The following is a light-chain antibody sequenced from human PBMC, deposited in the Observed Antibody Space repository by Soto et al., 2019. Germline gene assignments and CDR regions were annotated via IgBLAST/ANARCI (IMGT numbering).Light chain of an antibody. CDR1: SSDVGGYNY. V-gene: IGLV2-8*01. Sequence: QSALTQPPSASGSPGQSVNISCTGTSSDVGGYNYVSWYQQHPGKAPKLMIYEVTKRPSGVPDRFSGSKSGNTASLTVSGLQAEDEADYYCSSYAGSNKRVFGTGTKLTVL. CDR2: EVT. J-gene: IGLJ1*01. CDR3: SSYAGSNKRV.